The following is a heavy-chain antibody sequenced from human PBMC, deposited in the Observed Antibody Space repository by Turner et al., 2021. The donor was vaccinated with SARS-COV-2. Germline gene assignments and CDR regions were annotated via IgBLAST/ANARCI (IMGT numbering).Heavy chain of an antibody. CDR1: GFTFSSYA. D-gene: IGHD1-26*01. CDR2: INGDGTST. J-gene: IGHJ4*02. V-gene: IGHV3-74*01. CDR3: ARSSAGAIDY. Sequence: EVQLVESGGGLVQPGGSLRLSCVASGFTFSSYAMHWVRQAPGKGLVWVARINGDGTSTSYADSEKGRFTISRDKAKNTLYVQMSSLRAEDTAVYYCARSSAGAIDYWGQGTLVTVTS.